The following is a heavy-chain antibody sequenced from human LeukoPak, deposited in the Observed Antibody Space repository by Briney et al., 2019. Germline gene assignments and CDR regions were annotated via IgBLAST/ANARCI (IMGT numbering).Heavy chain of an antibody. V-gene: IGHV4-31*03. CDR2: IYYSGST. CDR1: GGSISSGGYY. Sequence: SETLSLTCTVSGGSISSGGYYWSWIRQHPGKGLEWIGYIYYSGSTYYNPSLKSRVTISVDTSKNQFSLKLSSVTAADTAVHYCARTVRFLEWFRYYYYYYGMDVWGQGTTVTVSS. D-gene: IGHD3-3*01. J-gene: IGHJ6*02. CDR3: ARTVRFLEWFRYYYYYYGMDV.